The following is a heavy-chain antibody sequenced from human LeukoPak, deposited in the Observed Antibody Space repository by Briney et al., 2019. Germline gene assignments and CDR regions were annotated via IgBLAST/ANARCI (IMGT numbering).Heavy chain of an antibody. CDR3: AKDTREVTYYYDSSGYYQVGYFDY. Sequence: GGSLRLSCAASGFTFSSYAMSWVRQAPGKGLEWVSVISGSGGSTYYADSVKGRFTISRDNSKNTLYLQMNSLRAEDTAVYYCAKDTREVTYYYDSSGYYQVGYFDYWGQGTLVTVSS. CDR1: GFTFSSYA. V-gene: IGHV3-23*01. CDR2: ISGSGGST. J-gene: IGHJ4*02. D-gene: IGHD3-22*01.